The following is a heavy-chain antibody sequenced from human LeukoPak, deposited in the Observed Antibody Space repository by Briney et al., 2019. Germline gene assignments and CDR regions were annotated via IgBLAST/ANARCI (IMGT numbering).Heavy chain of an antibody. V-gene: IGHV4-59*08. Sequence: SETLSLTCTVSGGSISSYYWSWIRQPPGKGLGWIGYFYYSGSTNYNPSLKSRVTISEDTSKNQFSLNLNSVTAADTAVYYCARQVSGYFDLWGRGTLVTVSS. J-gene: IGHJ2*01. CDR3: ARQVSGYFDL. CDR1: GGSISSYY. CDR2: FYYSGST.